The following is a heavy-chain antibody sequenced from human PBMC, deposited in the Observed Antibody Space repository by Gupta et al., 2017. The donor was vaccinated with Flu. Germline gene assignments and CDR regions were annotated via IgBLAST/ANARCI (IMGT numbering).Heavy chain of an antibody. J-gene: IGHJ5*02. CDR2: IRHSGST. CDR1: GGSFSGYD. D-gene: IGHD2-2*02. V-gene: IGHV4-34*01. Sequence: QVQLQQWGAGRLKRSETLSVTCAVDGGSFSGYDWSCIRQPPGKGLEWMGEIRHSGSTNYNPSHKSRFTMSADPSKRQFSLTLTSVTAADTDVYYWAGYQLLYRFDPWGQGTLVTVSS. CDR3: AGYQLLYRFDP.